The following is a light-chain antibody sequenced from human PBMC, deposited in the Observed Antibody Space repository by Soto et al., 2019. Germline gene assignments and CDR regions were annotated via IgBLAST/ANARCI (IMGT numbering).Light chain of an antibody. CDR3: QQYYSTPLT. CDR2: WAS. Sequence: DIVMTQSPDSLAVSLGERATINCKSSQSVLYSSNNKNYLAWYQQKPGQPPKLLIYWASTRESGVPDRFSGNGSGTDFTLTISSLQAEDVAVYYCQQYYSTPLTFGPGTKVDIK. J-gene: IGKJ3*01. CDR1: QSVLYSSNNKNY. V-gene: IGKV4-1*01.